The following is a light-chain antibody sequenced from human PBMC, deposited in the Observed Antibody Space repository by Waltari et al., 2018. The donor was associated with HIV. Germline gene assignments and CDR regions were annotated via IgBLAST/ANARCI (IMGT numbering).Light chain of an antibody. CDR1: SRDVGGYNY. V-gene: IGLV2-14*03. Sequence: QSALTQPASVSGSPGQSITISCTGGSRDVGGYNYVSWYQQHPGKAPKVMIYDVSERPSGVSDRFSGSKSGNTASLTISWLQAEDEADYYCCSYTASSTWVFGGGTKLTVL. CDR3: CSYTASSTWV. CDR2: DVS. J-gene: IGLJ3*02.